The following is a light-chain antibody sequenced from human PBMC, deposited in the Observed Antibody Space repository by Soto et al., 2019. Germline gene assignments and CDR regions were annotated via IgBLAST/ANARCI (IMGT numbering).Light chain of an antibody. V-gene: IGLV2-11*01. J-gene: IGLJ1*01. CDR2: DVS. Sequence: QSALTQPRSVSGSPGQSVTISCTGTSSDVGGYNYVSWYQQHPGKAPKLMIYDVSKRPSGVPDRFSGSKSGNTASLTISGLQAADEAAYYCFSYAGSYTFGVFGTGTKLTVL. CDR3: FSYAGSYTFGV. CDR1: SSDVGGYNY.